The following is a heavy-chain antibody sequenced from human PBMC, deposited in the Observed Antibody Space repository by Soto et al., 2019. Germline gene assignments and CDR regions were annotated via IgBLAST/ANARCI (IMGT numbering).Heavy chain of an antibody. D-gene: IGHD5-12*01. V-gene: IGHV3-48*03. CDR2: ISSSGTI. CDR1: GFTFSSYE. J-gene: IGHJ3*02. Sequence: GGSLRLSCAASGFTFSSYEMDWGRQAPGKELEWVACISSSGTILYADSVEGRFTISRDNADNSLYLQMNSLRAEDTAVYYCTREKSVMYSGYDAFDIWGRGTMVTVSS. CDR3: TREKSVMYSGYDAFDI.